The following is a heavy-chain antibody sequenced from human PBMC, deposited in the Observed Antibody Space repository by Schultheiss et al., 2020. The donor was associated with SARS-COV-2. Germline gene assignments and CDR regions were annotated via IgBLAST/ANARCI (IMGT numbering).Heavy chain of an antibody. V-gene: IGHV3-9*01. J-gene: IGHJ6*02. CDR1: GFTFDDYA. Sequence: GGSLRLSCAASGFTFDDYAMHWVRQAPGKGLEWVSGISWNSGSIGYADSVKGRFTISRDNSKNTLYLQMNSLRAEDTAVYYCARLYYDFWGNYYYGMDVWGQGTTVTVAS. CDR3: ARLYYDFWGNYYYGMDV. CDR2: ISWNSGSI. D-gene: IGHD3-3*01.